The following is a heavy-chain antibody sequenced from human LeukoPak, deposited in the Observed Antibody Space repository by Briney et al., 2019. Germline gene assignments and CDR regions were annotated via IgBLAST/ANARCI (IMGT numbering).Heavy chain of an antibody. V-gene: IGHV4-4*07. D-gene: IGHD4-11*01. J-gene: IGHJ6*03. CDR2: IYTSGST. Sequence: SETLSLTCTVSGGSISSYYWSWIRQPAGKGLEWIGRIYTSGSTNYNPSLKSRVTMSVDTSKNQFSLKLSSVTAADTAVYYCARVAVTTDLYYYCYYYMDVWGKGTTVTVSS. CDR3: ARVAVTTDLYYYCYYYMDV. CDR1: GGSISSYY.